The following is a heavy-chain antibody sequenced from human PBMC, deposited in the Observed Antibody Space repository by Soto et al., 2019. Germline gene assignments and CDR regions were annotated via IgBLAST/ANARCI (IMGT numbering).Heavy chain of an antibody. CDR2: IWHDGGNK. D-gene: IGHD3-16*01. CDR3: ARDGDVNTGFGKDY. V-gene: IGHV3-33*01. J-gene: IGHJ4*02. CDR1: GFTFSSYG. Sequence: QVQLVESGGGVVQPGRSLRLSCAASGFTFSSYGMHWVHQAPGKGLEWVAFIWHDGGNKFYAESVKGRFIISRDNSKNTLYLQMTSLSAEDTAMYYCARDGDVNTGFGKDYWGQGTLVTVSS.